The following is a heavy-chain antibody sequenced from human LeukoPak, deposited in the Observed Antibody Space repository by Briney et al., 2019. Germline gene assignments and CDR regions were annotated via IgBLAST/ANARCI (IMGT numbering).Heavy chain of an antibody. Sequence: GGSLRLSCAASGFTFSSYEMNWVRQAPGEGLEWVSYISSSGSTIYYADSVKGRFTISRDNAKNSLYLQMNSLRAEDTAVYYCARDREDFWSGYFRPDYWGQRTLVTVSS. V-gene: IGHV3-48*03. CDR1: GFTFSSYE. D-gene: IGHD3-3*01. CDR3: ARDREDFWSGYFRPDY. J-gene: IGHJ4*02. CDR2: ISSSGSTI.